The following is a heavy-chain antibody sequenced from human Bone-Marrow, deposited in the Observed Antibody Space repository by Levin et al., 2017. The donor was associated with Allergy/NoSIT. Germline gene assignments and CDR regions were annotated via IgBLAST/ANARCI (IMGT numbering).Heavy chain of an antibody. CDR3: ARDGGVGSLFDYFDY. D-gene: IGHD1-26*01. J-gene: IGHJ4*02. CDR2: ISGSGRNI. V-gene: IGHV3-48*03. Sequence: SCVASGFAFGGYEMNWVRQAPGKGLEWVSYISGSGRNIYYADSVEGRFTISRDNAKNSLFLQMNSLRADDTAVYYCARDGGVGSLFDYFDYWGQGALVTVSS. CDR1: GFAFGGYE.